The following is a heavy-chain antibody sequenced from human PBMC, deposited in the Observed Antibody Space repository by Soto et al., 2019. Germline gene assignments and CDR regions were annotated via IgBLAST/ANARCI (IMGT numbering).Heavy chain of an antibody. D-gene: IGHD3-22*01. J-gene: IGHJ4*02. CDR3: ARRPYYYDSSGYYPYFDY. Sequence: PGESLKISCKGSGYSFTSYWIGWVRQMPGKGLEWMGIIYPGDSDTRYSPSFQGQVTISADKSISTAYLQWSSLKASDTAMYYCARRPYYYDSSGYYPYFDYWGQGTLVTVSS. V-gene: IGHV5-51*01. CDR2: IYPGDSDT. CDR1: GYSFTSYW.